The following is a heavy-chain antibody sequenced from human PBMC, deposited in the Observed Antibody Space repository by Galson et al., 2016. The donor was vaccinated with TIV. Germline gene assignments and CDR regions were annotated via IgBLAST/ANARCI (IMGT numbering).Heavy chain of an antibody. Sequence: LSLTCTVSGGSMRDSYWSWIRQTPGRGLEWIGYVYYTGGTKYNPSLKSRVTISVDTSKNQFSLRLSSVTAAGTAMYYCARDIGGYDFDYWGQGTLVAVSS. V-gene: IGHV4-59*01. CDR3: ARDIGGYDFDY. J-gene: IGHJ4*02. CDR1: GGSMRDSY. D-gene: IGHD5-12*01. CDR2: VYYTGGT.